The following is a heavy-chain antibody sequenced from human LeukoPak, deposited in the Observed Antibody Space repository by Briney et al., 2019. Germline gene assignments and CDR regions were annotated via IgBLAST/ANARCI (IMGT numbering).Heavy chain of an antibody. CDR1: GFTFSSYA. J-gene: IGHJ3*02. Sequence: GGSLRLSCAASGFTFSSYAMSWVRQASGKGLEWVSAISGSGGSTYYADSVKGRFTISRDNSKNTLYLQMNSLRAEDTAVYYCAKDITMIVVVRFDAFDIWGQGTMVTVSS. CDR3: AKDITMIVVVRFDAFDI. V-gene: IGHV3-23*01. CDR2: ISGSGGST. D-gene: IGHD3-22*01.